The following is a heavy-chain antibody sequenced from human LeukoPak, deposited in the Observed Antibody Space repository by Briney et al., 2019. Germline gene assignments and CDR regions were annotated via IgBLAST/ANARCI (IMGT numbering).Heavy chain of an antibody. CDR2: IYYSGST. J-gene: IGHJ3*02. CDR3: ARDNPAPYGGNSVDI. V-gene: IGHV4-59*01. CDR1: GGSISSYY. D-gene: IGHD4-23*01. Sequence: SETLSLTCTVSGGSISSYYWSWIRQPPGKGLEWIGYIYYSGSTNYNPSPKSRVTISVDTSKNQFSLKLSSVTAADTAVYYCARDNPAPYGGNSVDIWGQGTMVTVSS.